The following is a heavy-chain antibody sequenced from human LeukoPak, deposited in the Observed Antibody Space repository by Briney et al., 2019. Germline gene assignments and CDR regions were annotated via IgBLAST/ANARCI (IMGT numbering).Heavy chain of an antibody. D-gene: IGHD3-10*01. CDR1: GFTFSSYS. V-gene: IGHV3-21*01. J-gene: IGHJ4*02. CDR3: ASLITMGRGVPFDY. CDR2: ISSSSSYI. Sequence: GGSLRLSCAASGFTFSSYSMNWVRQAPGKGLEWVSSISSSSSYIYYADSVKGRFTISRDNAKNSLYLQMNSLGAEDTAVYYCASLITMGRGVPFDYWGQGTLVTVSS.